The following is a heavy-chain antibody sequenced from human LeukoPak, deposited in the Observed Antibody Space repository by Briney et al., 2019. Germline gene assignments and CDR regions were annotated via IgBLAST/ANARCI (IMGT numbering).Heavy chain of an antibody. Sequence: GGSLRLSCAASGFTFSSHAMNWVRQAPGKGLEWVAFIRYDGSNKYYADSVKGRFTISRDNSKNTLYLQMNSLRAEDTAVYYCAKDTGGYYYYYMDVWGKGTTVTVSS. D-gene: IGHD4-11*01. CDR3: AKDTGGYYYYYMDV. CDR2: IRYDGSNK. CDR1: GFTFSSHA. J-gene: IGHJ6*03. V-gene: IGHV3-30*02.